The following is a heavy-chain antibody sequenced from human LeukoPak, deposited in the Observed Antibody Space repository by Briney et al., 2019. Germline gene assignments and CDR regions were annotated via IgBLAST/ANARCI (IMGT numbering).Heavy chain of an antibody. CDR2: IYTSGST. CDR3: ARDCGLSGSGSYYTNWFDP. Sequence: SETLSLTCTVSGGSISSYYWSWIRQPAGQGLEWIGRIYTSGSTNYNPSLKSRVTMSVDTSKNQFSLKLSSVTAADTAVYYSARDCGLSGSGSYYTNWFDPWGQGTLVTVSS. J-gene: IGHJ5*02. CDR1: GGSISSYY. D-gene: IGHD3-10*01. V-gene: IGHV4-4*07.